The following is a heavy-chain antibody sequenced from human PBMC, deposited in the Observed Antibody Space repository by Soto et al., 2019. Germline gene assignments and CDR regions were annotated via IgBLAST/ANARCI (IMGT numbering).Heavy chain of an antibody. Sequence: SETLSLTCTVAGGSISSYDWSWIRQPPGKGLEWIGYIYYSGSTNYNPSLKSRVTISVDTSKNQFSLKLSSVTAADTAVYYCARQTAMDAYYYYYGMDVWGQGTTVTVSS. D-gene: IGHD5-18*01. V-gene: IGHV4-59*08. CDR1: GGSISSYD. CDR3: ARQTAMDAYYYYYGMDV. J-gene: IGHJ6*02. CDR2: IYYSGST.